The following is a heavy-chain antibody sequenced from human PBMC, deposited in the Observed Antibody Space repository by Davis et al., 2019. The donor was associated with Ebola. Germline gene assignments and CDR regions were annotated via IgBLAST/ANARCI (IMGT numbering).Heavy chain of an antibody. V-gene: IGHV3-7*01. CDR1: GFTFSSYG. CDR3: AKDRVLLFDY. J-gene: IGHJ4*02. D-gene: IGHD2/OR15-2a*01. CDR2: IKADGSDK. Sequence: GESLKISCATSGFTFSSYGMTWVRQAPGQGLEWVAHIKADGSDKNYGDSVKGRFTIARDNAKSSLHLQMDSLRAEDTAVYYCAKDRVLLFDYWGQGTLVTVSS.